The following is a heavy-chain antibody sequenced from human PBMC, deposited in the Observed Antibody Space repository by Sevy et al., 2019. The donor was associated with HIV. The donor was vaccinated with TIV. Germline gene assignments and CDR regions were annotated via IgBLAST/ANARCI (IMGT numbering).Heavy chain of an antibody. CDR2: IWYDGSNK. CDR1: GFTFGTYG. Sequence: GGSLRLSCVASGFTFGTYGMDWVRQAPGKGLEWVAVIWYDGSNKYYGDSVKGRFTISREISKNTLYLQMNSLRAEDTAVYYCARGSLYSSGWSESLDYWGQGTLVTVSS. CDR3: ARGSLYSSGWSESLDY. D-gene: IGHD6-19*01. V-gene: IGHV3-33*01. J-gene: IGHJ4*02.